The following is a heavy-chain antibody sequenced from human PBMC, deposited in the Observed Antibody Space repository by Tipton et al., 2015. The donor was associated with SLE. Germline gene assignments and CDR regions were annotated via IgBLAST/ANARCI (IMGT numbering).Heavy chain of an antibody. J-gene: IGHJ6*02. V-gene: IGHV4-59*01. D-gene: IGHD3-3*01. CDR2: IYYSGTT. CDR3: ARLADFGMDV. CDR1: GGSLNNYY. Sequence: TLSLTCTVSGGSLNNYYWSWIRQPPGKGLEWIGYIYYSGTTNYNPSLKGRVTISVDKSKKQYFLNLSSVTAADTAVYYCARLADFGMDVWGQGTTVSVSS.